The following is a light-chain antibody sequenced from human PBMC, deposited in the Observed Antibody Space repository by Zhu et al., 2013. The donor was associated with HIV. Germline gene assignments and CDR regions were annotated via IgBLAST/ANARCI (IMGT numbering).Light chain of an antibody. CDR2: GAS. CDR1: QNVSSD. CDR3: QQYNNWPPYT. Sequence: EIVMTQSPATLSVSPGERATLSCRASQNVSSDLAWYQLKPGQAPRLLIYGASTRATGIPASRFSASGSGTEFTLTISSLQSEDFALYYCQQYNNWPPYTFGQGTKLEIK. J-gene: IGKJ2*01. V-gene: IGKV3-15*01.